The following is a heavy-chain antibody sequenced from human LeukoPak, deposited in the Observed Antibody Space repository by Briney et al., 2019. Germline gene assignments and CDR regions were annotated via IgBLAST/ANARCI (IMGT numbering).Heavy chain of an antibody. J-gene: IGHJ3*02. CDR3: AKDVRLTKRRIVLMVYAWGGDAFDI. Sequence: GGSLRLSCAASGFTFSSYAMSWVRQAPGKGLEWVSAISGSGGSTYYADSVKGRFTISRDNSKNTLYLQMNSLRAEDTAVYYCAKDVRLTKRRIVLMVYAWGGDAFDIWGQGTMVTVSS. D-gene: IGHD2-8*01. V-gene: IGHV3-23*01. CDR1: GFTFSSYA. CDR2: ISGSGGST.